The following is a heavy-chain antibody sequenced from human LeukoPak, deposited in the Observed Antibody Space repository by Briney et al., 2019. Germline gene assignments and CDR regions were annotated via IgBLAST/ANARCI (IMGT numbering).Heavy chain of an antibody. CDR1: GYTFTNYY. Sequence: GASVKVSCKASGYTFTNYYIHWVRQAPGQGLEWRGWINPNSGFTNYAQQFQGRVTMARDTSISTAYMELSRLRSDDTAVYYCARGPSAILTGYPFDYWGQGALVTVSS. J-gene: IGHJ4*02. V-gene: IGHV1-2*02. CDR2: INPNSGFT. D-gene: IGHD3-9*01. CDR3: ARGPSAILTGYPFDY.